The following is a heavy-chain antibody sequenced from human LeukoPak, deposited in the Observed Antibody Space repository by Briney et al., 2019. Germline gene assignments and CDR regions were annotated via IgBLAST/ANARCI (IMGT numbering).Heavy chain of an antibody. V-gene: IGHV3-11*04. D-gene: IGHD3-3*01. CDR2: ISSSGSTI. CDR1: GFTFSDYY. Sequence: GGSLRLSCAASGFTFSDYYMSWIRQAPGKGLEWVSYISSSGSTIYYADSVKGRFTISRDNAKNSLYLRMNSLRAEDTAVYYCARDWRSGYRHDTGYYYMDVWGKGTTVTVSS. CDR3: ARDWRSGYRHDTGYYYMDV. J-gene: IGHJ6*03.